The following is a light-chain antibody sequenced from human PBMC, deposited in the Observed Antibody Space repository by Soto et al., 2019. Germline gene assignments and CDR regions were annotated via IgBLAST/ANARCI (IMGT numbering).Light chain of an antibody. CDR2: DVD. J-gene: IGLJ1*01. CDR1: SSDIGGYNY. V-gene: IGLV2-14*01. CDR3: SSYTSSSSLEV. Sequence: QSALTQPASVSGSPGQSITISCTGTSSDIGGYNYVSWYQQHPGKAPKVMIYDVDNRPSGVSNRFSGSKSGNTASLTISGLQAEDEADYYCSSYTSSSSLEVFGTGTKVTVL.